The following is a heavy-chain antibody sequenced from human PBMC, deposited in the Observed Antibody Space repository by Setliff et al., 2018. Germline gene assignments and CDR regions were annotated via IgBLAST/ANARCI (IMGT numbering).Heavy chain of an antibody. J-gene: IGHJ2*01. Sequence: SVKVSRKASGGTFSSHYISWVRQAPGQGPQWLGRIIPASNGANYAQRFRGRVSFSADISTGTVLMDLSSLESEDTAVYYCVRVRRGGYHSIYWSFDLWGRGTLVTVSS. CDR1: GGTFSSHY. D-gene: IGHD1-26*01. V-gene: IGHV1-69*04. CDR2: IIPASNGA. CDR3: VRVRRGGYHSIYWSFDL.